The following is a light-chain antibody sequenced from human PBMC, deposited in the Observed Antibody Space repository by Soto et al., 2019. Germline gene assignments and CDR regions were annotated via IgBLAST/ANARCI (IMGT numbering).Light chain of an antibody. CDR2: AAS. CDR1: QGIRNF. CDR3: QKYSSVPV. V-gene: IGKV1-27*01. J-gene: IGKJ3*01. Sequence: DIQMTQSPTSLSASVGDRVTITCQASQGIRNFVAWYQQKPGKASKLLIYAASTLQSGVPSRFSGSGSGTDFTLTINSLQPEDVATYSCQKYSSVPVFGPGTKVEIK.